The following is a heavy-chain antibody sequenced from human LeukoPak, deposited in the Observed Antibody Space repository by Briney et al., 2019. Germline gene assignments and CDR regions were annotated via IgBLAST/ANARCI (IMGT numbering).Heavy chain of an antibody. CDR3: ARVGGITMIVVLITDAFDI. J-gene: IGHJ3*02. CDR2: IYSGGST. Sequence: GGSLRLSCAASGFTFSSNYMSWVRQAPGKGLEWVSVIYSGGSTYYADSVKGRFTISRDNSKNTLYLQMNSLRAEDTAVYYCARVGGITMIVVLITDAFDIWGQGTMVTVSS. V-gene: IGHV3-53*01. CDR1: GFTFSSNY. D-gene: IGHD3-22*01.